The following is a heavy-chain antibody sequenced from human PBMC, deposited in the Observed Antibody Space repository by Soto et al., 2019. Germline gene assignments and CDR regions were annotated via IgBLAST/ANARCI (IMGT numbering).Heavy chain of an antibody. CDR1: GGSVISTSW. J-gene: IGHJ4*02. CDR3: ARVPPYGDYFDS. Sequence: QLQESGPGLVKPSGTLSLSCVVSGGSVISTSWWTWVRQPPGKGLEWIGEIYHSGTTNYNPSLLSRVTISVDKSKNQFALKLTSVAAADTAVYYCARVPPYGDYFDSWGQGTLVTVSS. CDR2: IYHSGTT. D-gene: IGHD4-17*01. V-gene: IGHV4-4*02.